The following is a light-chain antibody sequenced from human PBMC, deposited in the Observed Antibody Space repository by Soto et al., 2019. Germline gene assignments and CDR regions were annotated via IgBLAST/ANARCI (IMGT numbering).Light chain of an antibody. CDR3: QSFDSSLSGYV. J-gene: IGLJ1*01. Sequence: QCLLTKPPSVSGAPGQRVTISCTGSSSNIGAGYDVHWYQQLPGTAPKLLIFDNNNRPSGVPDRFSGSKSGTSASLAITALQAEDEADYYCQSFDSSLSGYVFGTGTKVTVL. CDR2: DNN. CDR1: SSNIGAGYD. V-gene: IGLV1-40*01.